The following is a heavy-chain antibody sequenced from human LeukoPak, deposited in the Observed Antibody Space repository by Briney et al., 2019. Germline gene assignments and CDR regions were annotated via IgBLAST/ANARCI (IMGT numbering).Heavy chain of an antibody. J-gene: IGHJ4*02. Sequence: SVKVSCKASGGTFSSYAISWVRQAPGQGLEWMGRIIPIFGTANYAQKFQGRVTITTDESTSTAYMELSSLRSEYTAVYYCARDQYDILTGYRLDYWGQGTLVTVSS. CDR2: IIPIFGTA. CDR1: GGTFSSYA. V-gene: IGHV1-69*05. D-gene: IGHD3-9*01. CDR3: ARDQYDILTGYRLDY.